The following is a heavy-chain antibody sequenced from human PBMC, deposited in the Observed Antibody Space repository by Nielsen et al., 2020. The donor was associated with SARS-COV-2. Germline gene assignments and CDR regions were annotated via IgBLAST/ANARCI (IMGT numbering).Heavy chain of an antibody. J-gene: IGHJ3*02. V-gene: IGHV3-66*01. D-gene: IGHD1-26*01. CDR1: GFTVNKY. CDR2: IYNNYAT. Sequence: GGSLRLSCAASGFTVNKYMTWVRQGPGKGLECVSVIYNNYATYYADSVKGRFIMSRDNSKNMLYLQMDSLRAEDTAVYYCARVEVGSSSGALDIWGRGTMVSVSS. CDR3: ARVEVGSSSGALDI.